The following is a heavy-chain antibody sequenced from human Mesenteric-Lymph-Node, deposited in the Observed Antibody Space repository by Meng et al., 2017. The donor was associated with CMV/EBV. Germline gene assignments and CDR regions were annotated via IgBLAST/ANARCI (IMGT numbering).Heavy chain of an antibody. CDR2: ISSSSSYI. CDR3: ARDSSSWYGRYFDL. V-gene: IGHV3-21*01. Sequence: ASGFTVSRYSMTWVRQAPGKGLEWVSSISSSSSYIYYGDSVKGRFTISRDNAKNSLYLQMNSLRAEDTAVYYCARDSSSWYGRYFDLWGRGTLVTVSS. J-gene: IGHJ2*01. CDR1: GFTVSRYS. D-gene: IGHD6-13*01.